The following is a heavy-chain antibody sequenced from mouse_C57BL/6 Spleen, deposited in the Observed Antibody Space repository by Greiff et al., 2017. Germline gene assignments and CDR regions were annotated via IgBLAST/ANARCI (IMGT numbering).Heavy chain of an antibody. CDR1: GYAFSSSW. V-gene: IGHV1-82*01. J-gene: IGHJ2*01. D-gene: IGHD4-1*01. Sequence: QVQLKQSGPELVKPGASVKISCKASGYAFSSSWMNWVKQRPGKGLEWIGRIYPGDGDTNYNGKFKGKATLTADKSSSTAYMQLSSLTSEDSAVYFCARESNWPYFDYWGQGTTLTVSS. CDR3: ARESNWPYFDY. CDR2: IYPGDGDT.